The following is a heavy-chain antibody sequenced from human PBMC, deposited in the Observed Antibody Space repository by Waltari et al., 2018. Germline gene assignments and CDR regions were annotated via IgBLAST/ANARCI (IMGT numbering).Heavy chain of an antibody. CDR2: IYYSGST. V-gene: IGHV4-39*07. CDR3: ARDHNPDSYGYEPFFDY. CDR1: GGSISSSSYY. D-gene: IGHD5-12*01. Sequence: QLQLQESGPGLVKPSETLSLTCTVSGGSISSSSYYWGWIRQPPGKGLEWIGSIYYSGSTYYNPSLKSRVTISVDTSKNQFSLKLSSVTAADTAVYYCARDHNPDSYGYEPFFDYWGQGTLVIVSS. J-gene: IGHJ4*02.